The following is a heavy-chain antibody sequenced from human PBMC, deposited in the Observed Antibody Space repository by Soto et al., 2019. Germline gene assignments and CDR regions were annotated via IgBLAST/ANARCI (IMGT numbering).Heavy chain of an antibody. D-gene: IGHD3-10*01. CDR2: INPNSGGT. J-gene: IGHJ4*02. CDR1: GYTFTGYY. CDR3: ARQQVGVTTRGFDY. V-gene: IGHV1-2*04. Sequence: QVQLVQSGAEVKKPGASVKVSCKASGYTFTGYYMHWVRQAPGQGLEWMGWINPNSGGTNYAQKFQGWVTMTRDTSISTAYMELSRLRSDDTAVSYCARQQVGVTTRGFDYWGQGTLVTVSS.